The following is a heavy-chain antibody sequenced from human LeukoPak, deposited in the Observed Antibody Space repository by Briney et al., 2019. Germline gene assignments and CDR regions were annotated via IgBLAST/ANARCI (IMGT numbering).Heavy chain of an antibody. CDR3: ARVKQWLHDAFDI. Sequence: GGSLRLSCAASGFTFSSYAMHWVRQAPGKGLEWVAVISYDGSNKYYADSVKGRFTISRDNSKNTLYLQMNSLRAEDTAVCYCARVKQWLHDAFDIWGQGTMVTVSS. CDR2: ISYDGSNK. CDR1: GFTFSSYA. V-gene: IGHV3-30*04. D-gene: IGHD6-19*01. J-gene: IGHJ3*02.